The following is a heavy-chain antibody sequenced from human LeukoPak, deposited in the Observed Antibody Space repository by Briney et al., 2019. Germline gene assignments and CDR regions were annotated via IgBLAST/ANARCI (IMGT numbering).Heavy chain of an antibody. J-gene: IGHJ4*02. D-gene: IGHD3-10*01. Sequence: PGGSLRLSCAASGFTFSSYSMNWVRQAPGKGLEWVSSISSSSSYIYYADSVKGRFTISRDNAKNSLYLQMNSLRAEDTAVYYCAKDRITMVRGVRGSFDYWGQGTLVTVSS. CDR1: GFTFSSYS. CDR2: ISSSSSYI. V-gene: IGHV3-21*01. CDR3: AKDRITMVRGVRGSFDY.